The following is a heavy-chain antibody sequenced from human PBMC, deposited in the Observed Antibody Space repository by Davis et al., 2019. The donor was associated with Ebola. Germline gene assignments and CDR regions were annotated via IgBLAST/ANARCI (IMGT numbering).Heavy chain of an antibody. J-gene: IGHJ4*02. CDR2: INNDGSST. D-gene: IGHD4-23*01. V-gene: IGHV3-74*03. CDR1: GFSFSTYW. Sequence: PGGSLRLSCAGSGFSFSTYWMHWVRQAPGKGLVWVSRINNDGSSTTYADSVKGRFTISRDNSKNTLYLQMNSLRPEDAALYYCVRTPEYHYGGTFDYWGQGTLVTVSS. CDR3: VRTPEYHYGGTFDY.